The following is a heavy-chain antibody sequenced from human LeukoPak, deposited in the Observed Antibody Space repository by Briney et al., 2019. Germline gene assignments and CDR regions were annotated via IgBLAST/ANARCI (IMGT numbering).Heavy chain of an antibody. Sequence: GGSLRLSCAASGFTFSSYAMSWVRQAPGKGLEWVSTISGSGGSTFYADSVKGRFTISRGNSKNTLYLQMNSLRAEDTAVYYCAKDNPKGRTGFDYWGQGTLVTVSS. CDR2: ISGSGGST. D-gene: IGHD1-14*01. V-gene: IGHV3-23*01. CDR1: GFTFSSYA. CDR3: AKDNPKGRTGFDY. J-gene: IGHJ4*02.